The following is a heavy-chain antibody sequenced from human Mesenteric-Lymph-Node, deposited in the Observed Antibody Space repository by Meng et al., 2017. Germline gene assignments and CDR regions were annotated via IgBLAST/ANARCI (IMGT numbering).Heavy chain of an antibody. V-gene: IGHV1-2*06. CDR2: INPKSGDT. J-gene: IGHJ3*02. Sequence: ASVKVSCKASGYTFPDYWLHWVRRAPGQGLEWMGRINPKSGDTHYAQRFQGRVTMTGDTSISTAYMELSGLRSDDTAVYYCASLHPIYGRGDALDIWGQGTMVTVSS. CDR1: GYTFPDYW. D-gene: IGHD2-2*02. CDR3: ASLHPIYGRGDALDI.